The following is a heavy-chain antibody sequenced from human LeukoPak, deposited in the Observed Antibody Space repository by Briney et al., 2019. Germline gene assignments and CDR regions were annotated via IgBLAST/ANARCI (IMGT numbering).Heavy chain of an antibody. J-gene: IGHJ4*02. CDR2: IYYSGCT. CDR1: GGSINSGAYQ. CDR3: ASYLRGSYFDY. D-gene: IGHD3-16*01. Sequence: PSETLSLTCTVSGGSINSGAYQWGWIRQPPGKGLEWIATIYYSGCTYYSPSLKSRVTISVDTFKNQFSLRLTSVTAADTAVYYCASYLRGSYFDYWGQGTLVTVSS. V-gene: IGHV4-39*01.